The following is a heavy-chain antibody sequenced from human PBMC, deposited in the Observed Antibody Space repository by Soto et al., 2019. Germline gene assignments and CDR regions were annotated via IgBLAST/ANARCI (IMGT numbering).Heavy chain of an antibody. J-gene: IGHJ4*02. Sequence: GGSLRLSCAASGFTFSSYAMHWVRQAPGKGLEWVAVISYDGSNKYYADSVKGRFTISRDNSKNTLYLQMNSLRAEDTAVYYCARDLPYYYDSSGYHSYFDYWGQGTLVPVSS. CDR3: ARDLPYYYDSSGYHSYFDY. CDR2: ISYDGSNK. V-gene: IGHV3-30-3*01. D-gene: IGHD3-22*01. CDR1: GFTFSSYA.